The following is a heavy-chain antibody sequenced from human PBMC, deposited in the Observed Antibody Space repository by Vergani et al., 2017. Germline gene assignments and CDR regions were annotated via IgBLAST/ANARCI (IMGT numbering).Heavy chain of an antibody. CDR1: GYTFTGYY. CDR3: ARESLYSSSWYGENYYYYGMDV. Sequence: QVQLVQSGAEVKKPGASVKVSCKASGYTFTGYYMHWVRQAPGQGLEWMGWINPNSGGTNYAQKFQGRVTMSRDTSISTAYMELSRLRSDDTAVYCCARESLYSSSWYGENYYYYGMDVWGQGTTVTVSS. J-gene: IGHJ6*02. D-gene: IGHD6-13*01. CDR2: INPNSGGT. V-gene: IGHV1-2*02.